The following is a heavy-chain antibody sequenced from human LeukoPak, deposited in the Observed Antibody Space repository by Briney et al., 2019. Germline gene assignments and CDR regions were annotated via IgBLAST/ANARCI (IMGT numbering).Heavy chain of an antibody. CDR1: GFSFSSYS. Sequence: GGSLRLSCAASGFSFSSYSMNWVRQAPGKGLEWVSYISSSTTTIYYADSVKGRFAISRDNAKNSLYLQMNSLRAEDTAVFYCARTPYDFWSASYSYYFDYWGQGTLVTVSS. J-gene: IGHJ4*02. D-gene: IGHD3-3*01. CDR2: ISSSTTTI. V-gene: IGHV3-48*01. CDR3: ARTPYDFWSASYSYYFDY.